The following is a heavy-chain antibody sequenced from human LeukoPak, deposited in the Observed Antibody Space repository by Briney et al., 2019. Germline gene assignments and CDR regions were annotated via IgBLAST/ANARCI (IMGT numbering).Heavy chain of an antibody. D-gene: IGHD3-10*01. CDR2: ISHDGSNK. V-gene: IGHV3-30*18. J-gene: IGHJ6*04. Sequence: GRSLRLSCAASGFSFSSYGMHWVRQAPGKGLEWVAVISHDGSNKYYADSVKGRFTISRDNSKNTLYLQMNSLRAEDTAVYYCAKAFYGSGPYYYGMDVWGKGTTVTVSS. CDR1: GFSFSSYG. CDR3: AKAFYGSGPYYYGMDV.